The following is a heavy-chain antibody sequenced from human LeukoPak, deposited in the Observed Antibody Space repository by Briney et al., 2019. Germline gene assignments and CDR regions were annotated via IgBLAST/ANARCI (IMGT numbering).Heavy chain of an antibody. J-gene: IGHJ5*02. CDR1: GGSISSSSYY. V-gene: IGHV4-39*01. D-gene: IGHD1-7*01. Sequence: SETLSLTCTVSGGSISSSSYYWGWIRQPPGKGLEWIGSIYYSGSTYYNPSLKSRVTISVDTSKNQFSLKLSSVTAADTAVYYCARFQTTPRYNWFDPWGQGTLVTVSS. CDR3: ARFQTTPRYNWFDP. CDR2: IYYSGST.